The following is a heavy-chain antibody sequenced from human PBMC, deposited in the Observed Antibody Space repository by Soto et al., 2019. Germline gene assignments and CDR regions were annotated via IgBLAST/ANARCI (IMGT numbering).Heavy chain of an antibody. V-gene: IGHV4-59*08. CDR2: IYYSGST. CDR1: GGSISSYY. D-gene: IGHD3-3*01. CDR3: ARHRVDFWSGSMNGPNYYYYYYMDV. J-gene: IGHJ6*03. Sequence: SETLSLTCTVSGGSISSYYWSWIRQPPGKGLEWIGYIYYSGSTYYNPSLKSRVTISVDTSKNQFSLKLSSVTAADTAVYYCARHRVDFWSGSMNGPNYYYYYYMDVWGKGTTVTVSS.